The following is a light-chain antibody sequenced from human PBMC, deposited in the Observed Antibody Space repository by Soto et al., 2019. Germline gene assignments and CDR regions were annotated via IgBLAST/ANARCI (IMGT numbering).Light chain of an antibody. CDR2: EVT. CDR3: SSHTSGDTRV. V-gene: IGLV2-14*01. CDR1: SSDVGGYDY. J-gene: IGLJ1*01. Sequence: QSALTQPASVSGSPGQSIAISCTGTSSDVGGYDYVSWYQQHPDKAPKLIIYEVTKRPSGVSNRFSGSKSGNTASLTISGLQPDGEADYYCSSHTSGDTRVFGSGTKLTVL.